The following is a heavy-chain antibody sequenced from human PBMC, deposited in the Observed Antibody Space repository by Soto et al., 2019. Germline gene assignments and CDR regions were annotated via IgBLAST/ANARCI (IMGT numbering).Heavy chain of an antibody. Sequence: QVHLVQSGAEVRKPGASVKVSCKASGYSFTSYGISWVRQAPGQGLAWMGWISTDNGNTNYAHNLQSRDSMTIEPSTSTAYMELWSLGSDDTAVYYCARDVPDTSLFFYYYGMDVWGQGTTVTVSS. CDR3: ARDVPDTSLFFYYYGMDV. V-gene: IGHV1-18*01. D-gene: IGHD2-21*01. CDR2: ISTDNGNT. J-gene: IGHJ6*02. CDR1: GYSFTSYG.